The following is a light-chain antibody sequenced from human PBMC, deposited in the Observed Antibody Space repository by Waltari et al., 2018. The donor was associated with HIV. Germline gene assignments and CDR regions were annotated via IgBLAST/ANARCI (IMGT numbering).Light chain of an antibody. CDR1: NIDRRS. CDR2: YDS. CDR3: QVWDSTTDHVL. Sequence: LTQPPSVSVAPGETAIITCGALNIDRRSVHWYQQKEGQAPIVGMSYDSDRPAGIAERFCGFNSAHTATLTISRVGAGDEADYYCQVWDSTTDHVLFGGGTRLTVL. V-gene: IGLV3-21*04. J-gene: IGLJ2*01.